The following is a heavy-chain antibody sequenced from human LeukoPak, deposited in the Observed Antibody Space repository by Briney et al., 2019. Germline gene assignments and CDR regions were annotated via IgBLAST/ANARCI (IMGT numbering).Heavy chain of an antibody. CDR1: GYTFTSYG. CDR2: INAYNGNT. Sequence: GASVKVSCMASGYTFTSYGISWGRQAPGQGLEWMGWINAYNGNTNSAQKLQGRVTMTTDTSTSTAYTELRSLRSDDTAVYYCARDPFRTGPWLVPNWFDPGGQGTLVTVCS. CDR3: ARDPFRTGPWLVPNWFDP. J-gene: IGHJ5*02. D-gene: IGHD6-19*01. V-gene: IGHV1-18*01.